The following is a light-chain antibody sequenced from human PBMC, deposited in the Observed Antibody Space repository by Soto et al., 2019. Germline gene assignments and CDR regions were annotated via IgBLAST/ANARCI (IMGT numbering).Light chain of an antibody. J-gene: IGLJ1*01. CDR2: EVI. CDR1: SSDIGAYNY. V-gene: IGLV2-14*01. Sequence: QSVLTQPASVSESPGQSITVSCTGTSSDIGAYNYVAWYQQHPGKAPKLLIYEVINRPSGVSNRFSGSKSGYTASLTISGLQAEDEADYYCSSYASNKTLLFGPGTKVT. CDR3: SSYASNKTLL.